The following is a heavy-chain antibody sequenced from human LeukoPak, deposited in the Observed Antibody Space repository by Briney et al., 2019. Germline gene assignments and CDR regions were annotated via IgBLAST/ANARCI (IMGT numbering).Heavy chain of an antibody. Sequence: GGSLRLSCAASGFTFTSHGMHWVRQAPGKGLEWVAVIWYDGSNKYYADSVKGRFTISRDNSKNTLYLQMNSLRAEDTAVYYCARDSSSWGSHFDNWGQGTLVTVSS. CDR2: IWYDGSNK. D-gene: IGHD6-13*01. CDR3: ARDSSSWGSHFDN. CDR1: GFTFTSHG. V-gene: IGHV3-33*01. J-gene: IGHJ4*02.